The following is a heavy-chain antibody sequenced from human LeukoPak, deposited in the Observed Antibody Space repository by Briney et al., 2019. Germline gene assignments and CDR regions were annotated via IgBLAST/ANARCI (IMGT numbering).Heavy chain of an antibody. J-gene: IGHJ4*02. D-gene: IGHD3-22*01. V-gene: IGHV3-53*04. CDR3: ARDRWDSDSSGGPYYFDY. CDR2: IYSGGST. CDR1: GFTVSSNY. Sequence: GGSLRLSCAASGFTVSSNYMSWVRQAPGKGLEWVAVIYSGGSTYYADSVKGRFTISRHNSKNTLYLQMNSLRAEDTAVYYCARDRWDSDSSGGPYYFDYWGQGTLVTVSS.